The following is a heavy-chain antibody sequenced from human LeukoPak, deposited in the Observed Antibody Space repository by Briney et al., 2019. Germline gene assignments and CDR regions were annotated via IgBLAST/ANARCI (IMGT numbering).Heavy chain of an antibody. CDR1: GFTFRSYA. V-gene: IGHV3-23*01. CDR3: AKRNCGGDCFFDY. CDR2: ISENGGGT. J-gene: IGHJ4*02. D-gene: IGHD2-21*02. Sequence: GGSLRLSCAASGFTFRSYAMSWVRQAPGKGLEWVSGISENGGGTYYADSIKGRFTISRDNSKNMLYLQMNSLRSEDTAVYYCAKRNCGGDCFFDYWGQGTLVTVSS.